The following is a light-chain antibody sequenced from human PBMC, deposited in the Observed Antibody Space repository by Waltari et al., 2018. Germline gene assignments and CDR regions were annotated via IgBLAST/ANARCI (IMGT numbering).Light chain of an antibody. CDR2: GAS. CDR1: QSVSSY. J-gene: IGKJ3*01. CDR3: QQYNSYPFT. Sequence: EIVLTQSPGTLSLSPGERATLSCRASQSVSSYLAWYQQKPGQAPRLLIYGASSSATGIPDRFSGSGSGTDFTLTISRLEPEDFATYYCQQYNSYPFTFGPGTKVDIK. V-gene: IGKV3-20*01.